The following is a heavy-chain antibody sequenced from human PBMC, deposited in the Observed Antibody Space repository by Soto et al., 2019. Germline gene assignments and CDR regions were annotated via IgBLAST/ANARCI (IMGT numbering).Heavy chain of an antibody. CDR2: ISWNSGSI. CDR1: GFTFDDYA. CDR3: AKGLPLPGWEQWLVSRDMGYYYYGMDV. Sequence: GGSLRLSCAASGFTFDDYAMHWVRQAPGKGLEWVSGISWNSGSIGYADSVKGRFTISRDNAKNSLYLQMNSLRAEDTALYYCAKGLPLPGWEQWLVSRDMGYYYYGMDVWGQGTTVTVSS. J-gene: IGHJ6*02. D-gene: IGHD6-19*01. V-gene: IGHV3-9*01.